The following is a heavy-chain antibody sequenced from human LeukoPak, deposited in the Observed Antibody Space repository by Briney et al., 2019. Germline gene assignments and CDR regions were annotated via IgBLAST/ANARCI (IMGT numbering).Heavy chain of an antibody. CDR3: AEPGITMIGGV. CDR1: GFTFSSYE. Sequence: LPGGSLRLSCAASGFTFSSYEMNWVRQAPGKGLEWVSYISSSGSTIYYADSVKGRFTISRDNAKNSLYLQVNSLRAEDTAVYYCAEPGITMIGGVWGKGTTVTISS. CDR2: ISSSGSTI. V-gene: IGHV3-48*03. D-gene: IGHD3-10*02. J-gene: IGHJ6*04.